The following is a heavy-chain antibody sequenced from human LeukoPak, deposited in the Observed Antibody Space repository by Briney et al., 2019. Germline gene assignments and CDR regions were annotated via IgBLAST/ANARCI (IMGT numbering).Heavy chain of an antibody. CDR3: ARGVQYYGSGSHYYYYGMDV. Sequence: ASVKVSCKASGYSFTSYDIHWVRQAAGHGLEWMGWMNPNSGNTGYAQKFQGRVTMTRNTSISTAYMELSSLRSEDTAVYYCARGVQYYGSGSHYYYYGMDVWGQGTTVTVSS. J-gene: IGHJ6*02. V-gene: IGHV1-8*01. CDR2: MNPNSGNT. D-gene: IGHD3-10*01. CDR1: GYSFTSYD.